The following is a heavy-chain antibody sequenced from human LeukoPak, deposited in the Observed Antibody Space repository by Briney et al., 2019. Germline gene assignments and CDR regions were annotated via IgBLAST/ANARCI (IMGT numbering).Heavy chain of an antibody. CDR2: INHSGST. V-gene: IGHV4-34*01. CDR1: GGSFSGYY. D-gene: IGHD5-18*01. CDR3: ARGRIQLWPSPFDY. Sequence: PSETLSLTCAVYGGSFSGYYWSWIRPPPGKGLEWIGEINHSGSTHYNPSLKRRVTISVDTSKNQFSLKLSSVTAADTAVYYCARGRIQLWPSPFDYWGQGTLVTVSS. J-gene: IGHJ4*02.